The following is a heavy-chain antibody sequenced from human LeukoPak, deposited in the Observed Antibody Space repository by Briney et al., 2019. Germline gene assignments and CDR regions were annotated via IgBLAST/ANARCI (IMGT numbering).Heavy chain of an antibody. Sequence: GGSLRLSCAASGFIFSDFWVHWVRQAPGKGLVWVSRINSDGSTTSYADSVKGRFTVSRDNAKNTASLLMNSLRVEDTAIYYCALIPTGEPGYWGQGTLVTVSS. CDR3: ALIPTGEPGY. CDR2: INSDGSTT. CDR1: GFIFSDFW. D-gene: IGHD7-27*01. J-gene: IGHJ4*02. V-gene: IGHV3-74*01.